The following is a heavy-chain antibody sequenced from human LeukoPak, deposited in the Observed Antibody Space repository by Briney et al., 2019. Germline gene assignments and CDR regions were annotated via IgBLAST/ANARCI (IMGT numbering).Heavy chain of an antibody. J-gene: IGHJ4*02. D-gene: IGHD5-18*01. Sequence: GGSLRLSCAASGFTFSSYGMNWVRQAPGKGLEWVSYIDSSGSTIYNADSVKGRFTISRDNAKNSLYLQMNSLRAEDTAVYYCARGGYSSAFAFLDYWGPGTLVTISS. CDR1: GFTFSSYG. V-gene: IGHV3-48*03. CDR2: IDSSGSTI. CDR3: ARGGYSSAFAFLDY.